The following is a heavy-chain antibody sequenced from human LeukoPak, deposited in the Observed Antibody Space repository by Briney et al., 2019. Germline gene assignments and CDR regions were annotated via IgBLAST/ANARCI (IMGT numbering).Heavy chain of an antibody. CDR2: ITGRGDAT. CDR1: DFSFITYA. Sequence: GSLRLSCAASDFSFITYALSWVRQAPGKGLEWVSTITGRGDATYYADSVKGRFTISRDNSKNTLYLQMNSLRADDTAVYYCARDSSMLRGPLVIYYFDFWGQGTLVTVSS. D-gene: IGHD3-10*01. CDR3: ARDSSMLRGPLVIYYFDF. V-gene: IGHV3-23*01. J-gene: IGHJ4*02.